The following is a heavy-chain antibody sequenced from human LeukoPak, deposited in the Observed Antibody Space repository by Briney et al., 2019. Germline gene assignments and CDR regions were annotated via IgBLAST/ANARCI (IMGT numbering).Heavy chain of an antibody. D-gene: IGHD3-22*01. V-gene: IGHV1-2*02. Sequence: ASVKVSCKASGYTFTDYAMNWVRQAPGQGLEWMGWINPNSGGTNYAQKFQGRVTMTRDTSISTAYMELSRLRSDDTAVYDCASHSGPTYYYDSSGWDYWGQGTLVTVSS. CDR2: INPNSGGT. CDR1: GYTFTDYA. CDR3: ASHSGPTYYYDSSGWDY. J-gene: IGHJ4*02.